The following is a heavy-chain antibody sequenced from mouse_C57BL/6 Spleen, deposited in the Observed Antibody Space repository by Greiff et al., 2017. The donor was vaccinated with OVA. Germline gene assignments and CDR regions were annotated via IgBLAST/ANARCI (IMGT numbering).Heavy chain of an antibody. J-gene: IGHJ2*01. CDR2: IDPEDGDT. CDR1: GFTIKDYY. Sequence: EVQLQQSGAELVRPGASVKLSCTASGFTIKDYYMHWVKQRPEQGLEWIGRIDPEDGDTEYAPKFQGKATMTADTSSNTAYLQLSSLTSEDTAVYYCTTPPHYGNYEGYYFDDWGQGTTLTVSS. D-gene: IGHD2-1*01. V-gene: IGHV14-1*01. CDR3: TTPPHYGNYEGYYFDD.